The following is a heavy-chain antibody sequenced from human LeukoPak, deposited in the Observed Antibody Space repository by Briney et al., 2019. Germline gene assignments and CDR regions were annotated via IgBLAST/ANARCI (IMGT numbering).Heavy chain of an antibody. CDR3: ARGVPFYYGSGRRTPFDY. CDR2: INHSGST. J-gene: IGHJ4*02. Sequence: PSETLSLTCAVYGGSFSGYFWSWIRQPPGKGLEGIGGINHSGSTNYNPSLKSRVTISVGTSKNQFSLKLSSVTAADTAVYYCARGVPFYYGSGRRTPFDYWGQGTLVTVSS. D-gene: IGHD3-10*01. V-gene: IGHV4-34*01. CDR1: GGSFSGYF.